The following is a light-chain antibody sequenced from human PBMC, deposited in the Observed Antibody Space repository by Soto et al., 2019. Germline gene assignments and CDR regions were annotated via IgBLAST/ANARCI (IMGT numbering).Light chain of an antibody. CDR1: QSVGNN. CDR3: QQYGSSPLT. V-gene: IGKV3-20*01. J-gene: IGKJ4*01. CDR2: GAS. Sequence: EIVMTQSPATLSVSPGEIPTLSCRASQSVGNNLAWYQQKPGQAPRLLIYGASSRATGIPDRFSGSGSGTDFTLTISRLEPEDFAVYYCQQYGSSPLTFGGGTKVDIK.